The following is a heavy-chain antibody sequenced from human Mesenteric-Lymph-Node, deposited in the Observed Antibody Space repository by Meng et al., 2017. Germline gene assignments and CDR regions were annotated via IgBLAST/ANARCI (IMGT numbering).Heavy chain of an antibody. CDR1: GGSFSDYY. J-gene: IGHJ4*02. CDR3: ARGGYCSSTSCPRPLY. V-gene: IGHV4-34*01. D-gene: IGHD2-2*01. Sequence: QVQLQQWGTGLLKPSETLSLTCAVYGGSFSDYYWSWIRQYPGKGLEWFGEITNRGSANYNPSLKSRVTISVDTSKNQLSLKLSSVTAADTAVYYCARGGYCSSTSCPRPLYWGQGTLVTVSS. CDR2: ITNRGSA.